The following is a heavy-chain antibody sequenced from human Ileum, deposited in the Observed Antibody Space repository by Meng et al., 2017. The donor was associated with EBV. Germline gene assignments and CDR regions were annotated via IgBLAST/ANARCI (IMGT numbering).Heavy chain of an antibody. D-gene: IGHD3-22*01. J-gene: IGHJ4*02. CDR1: GYSKSSTNW. CDR3: ARNVPGTSAYYD. CDR2: IYYSGSH. V-gene: IGHV4-28*01. Sequence: QDQLQASGPATVKPSDTLSLTCAVAGYSKSSTNWWGWIRQPPGKGLEWIGYIYYSGSHSYNPSLKSRVTMSVDTSKNQFSLNLNSVTAVDTAVYYCARNVPGTSAYYDWGQGTLVTVSS.